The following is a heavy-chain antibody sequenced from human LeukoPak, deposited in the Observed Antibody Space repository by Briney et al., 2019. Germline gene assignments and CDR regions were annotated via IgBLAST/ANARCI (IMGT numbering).Heavy chain of an antibody. CDR2: IYYSGST. D-gene: IGHD6-6*01. Sequence: SETLSLTCTVSGGSISSHYWSWIRQPPGKGLEWLGYIYYSGSTNYNPSLKSRVTISVDTSKNQFSLKLSSVTAADTAVYYCARDKYSSSYWGQGTLVTVSS. J-gene: IGHJ1*01. V-gene: IGHV4-59*11. CDR1: GGSISSHY. CDR3: ARDKYSSSY.